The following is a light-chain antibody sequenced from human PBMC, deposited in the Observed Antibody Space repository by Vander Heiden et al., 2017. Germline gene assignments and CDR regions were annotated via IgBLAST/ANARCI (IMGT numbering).Light chain of an antibody. CDR3: AAWDDSLNGPV. CDR2: SNN. J-gene: IGLJ2*01. Sequence: QSVLTQPPSASGTPGPRVTLSCSGSSSNIGSNTVNWYQQLPGTAPKLLMYSNNQRPSGVPDRFSGAKSGTSASLAISGLQSEDEADYYCAAWDDSLNGPVFGGGTKLTVL. V-gene: IGLV1-44*01. CDR1: SSNIGSNT.